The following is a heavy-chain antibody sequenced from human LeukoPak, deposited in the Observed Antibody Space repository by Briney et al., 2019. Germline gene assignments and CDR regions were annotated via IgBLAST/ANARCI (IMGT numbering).Heavy chain of an antibody. CDR2: IYHSGST. CDR1: GGSISSGGYS. CDR3: ARGKNDDFWSGYYPFDY. V-gene: IGHV4-30-2*01. Sequence: TLSLTCAVSGGSISSGGYSWSWIRQPPGKGLEWIGYIYHSGSTYYNPSLKSRVTISVDRSKNQFSLKLSSVTAADTAVYYCARGKNDDFWSGYYPFDYWGQGTLVTVSS. D-gene: IGHD3-3*01. J-gene: IGHJ4*02.